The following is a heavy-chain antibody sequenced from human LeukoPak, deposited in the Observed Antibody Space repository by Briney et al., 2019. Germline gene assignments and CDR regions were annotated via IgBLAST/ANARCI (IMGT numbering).Heavy chain of an antibody. V-gene: IGHV1-69*06. J-gene: IGHJ4*02. CDR3: ARHPVITGEYYFDY. D-gene: IGHD3-16*01. CDR1: GGTFSSYA. CDR2: IIPIFGTA. Sequence: SVKVSCKASGGTFSSYAISWVRQAPGQGLEWMGGIIPIFGTANYAQKFQGRVTITADKSTSTAYMELSSLGSEDTAVYYCARHPVITGEYYFDYWGQGTLVTISS.